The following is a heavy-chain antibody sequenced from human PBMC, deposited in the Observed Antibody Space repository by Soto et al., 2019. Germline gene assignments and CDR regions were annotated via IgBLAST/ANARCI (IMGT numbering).Heavy chain of an antibody. CDR2: INHSGST. CDR1: GGSFSGYY. J-gene: IGHJ3*02. Sequence: SETLSLTCAVYGGSFSGYYWSWIRQPPGKGLEWIGEINHSGSTNYNPSLKSRVTISVDTSKNQFSLKLSSVTAADTAVYYCARELPEEYSPGAFDIWGQGTMVTVS. V-gene: IGHV4-34*01. D-gene: IGHD1-26*01. CDR3: ARELPEEYSPGAFDI.